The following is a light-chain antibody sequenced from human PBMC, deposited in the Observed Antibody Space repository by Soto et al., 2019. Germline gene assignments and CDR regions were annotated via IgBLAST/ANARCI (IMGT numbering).Light chain of an antibody. CDR2: AAS. J-gene: IGKJ4*01. CDR3: QQLNSYPLT. V-gene: IGKV1-9*01. CDR1: QSISTW. Sequence: DVKWTQSPWSLSEYVGDRFTITCRASQSISTWLAWYQQKPGKAPNLLIYAASTLQGGVPSRFSGSGSGTEFTLTISSLQPEDFATYYSQQLNSYPLTFGGGTKVDIK.